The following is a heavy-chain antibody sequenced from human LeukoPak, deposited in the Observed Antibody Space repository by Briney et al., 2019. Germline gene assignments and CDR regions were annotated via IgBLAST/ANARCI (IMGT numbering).Heavy chain of an antibody. Sequence: PSETLSLTCTVSGXSISSYYWSWIRQPPGKGQEWIGYISYSGSTNFNPSLKSRVTISVDTSKNQFSLKLSSVTAADTAVYYCAREGTAGTNLNWFDPWGQGTLVTVSS. J-gene: IGHJ5*02. CDR2: ISYSGST. V-gene: IGHV4-59*01. CDR1: GXSISSYY. CDR3: AREGTAGTNLNWFDP. D-gene: IGHD1-1*01.